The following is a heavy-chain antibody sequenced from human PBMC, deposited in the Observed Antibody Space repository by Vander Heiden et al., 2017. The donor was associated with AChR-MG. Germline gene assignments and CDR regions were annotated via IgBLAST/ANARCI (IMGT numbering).Heavy chain of an antibody. J-gene: IGHJ5*02. CDR3: ARSVYYGYSSSWFDP. V-gene: IGHV4-34*01. Sequence: QVQLQQCGAALLQPSETLSLTCAVYGGSFSGYYEGWIRQPPGKGLEWIGEINHSGSTNYNPSLKSRVTISVDTSKNQFSLKLSSVTAADTAVYYCARSVYYGYSSSWFDPWGQGTLVTVSS. CDR2: INHSGST. CDR1: GGSFSGYY. D-gene: IGHD6-13*01.